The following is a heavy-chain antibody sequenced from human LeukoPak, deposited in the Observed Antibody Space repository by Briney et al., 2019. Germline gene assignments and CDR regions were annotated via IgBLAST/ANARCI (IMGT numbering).Heavy chain of an antibody. V-gene: IGHV1-69*05. CDR1: GGTFSSYA. D-gene: IGHD3-22*01. Sequence: ASVKVSCKASGGTFSSYAISWVRQAPGQGLEWMGRIIPIFGTANYAQKFQGRVTITTDESTSTAYMELSSLRSEDTAVYYCARDRGSYYDSSGYYYGYWGQGTLVTVS. CDR3: ARDRGSYYDSSGYYYGY. CDR2: IIPIFGTA. J-gene: IGHJ4*02.